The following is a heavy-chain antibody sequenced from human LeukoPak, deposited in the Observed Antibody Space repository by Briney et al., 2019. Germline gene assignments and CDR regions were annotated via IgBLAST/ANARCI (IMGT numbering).Heavy chain of an antibody. Sequence: GGSLRLSCAASGFTFSNAWMNWVSQAPGKGLEWVGRIKSKTDGGTTDYAAPVKGRFTISGDDSKNTLYLQMNSLKTEDTAVYYCTTDWISGEFDYWGQGTLVTVSS. CDR2: IKSKTDGGTT. CDR3: TTDWISGEFDY. D-gene: IGHD2-2*03. CDR1: GFTFSNAW. V-gene: IGHV3-15*07. J-gene: IGHJ4*02.